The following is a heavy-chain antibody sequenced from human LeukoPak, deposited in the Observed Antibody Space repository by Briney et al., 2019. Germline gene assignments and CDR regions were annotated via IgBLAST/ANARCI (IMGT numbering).Heavy chain of an antibody. CDR3: ARDKAHSYGCHFEP. V-gene: IGHV4-59*01. CDR2: ISYGNT. J-gene: IGHJ5*02. CDR1: GGSISTYY. Sequence: SETLSLTCRVAGGSISTYYWYWIRQTPGKGLEWIGHISYGNTDYNPSLKSRVTISVDTSKNQFSLKLTSVTAADTAVYYCARDKAHSYGCHFEPWGQAALVIVSS. D-gene: IGHD5-18*01.